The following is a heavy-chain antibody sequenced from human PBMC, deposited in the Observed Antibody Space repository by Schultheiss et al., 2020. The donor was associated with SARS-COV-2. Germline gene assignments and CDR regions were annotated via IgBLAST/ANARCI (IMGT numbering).Heavy chain of an antibody. CDR3: ARDSMYYYDSSGYYGDAFDI. D-gene: IGHD3-22*01. CDR1: GFTFSSYW. CDR2: IKQDGSEK. V-gene: IGHV3-7*01. Sequence: GGSLRLSCAASGFTFSSYWMSWVRQAPGKGLEWVANIKQDGSEKYYVDSVKGRFTISRDNAKNSLYLQMNSLRAEDTAVYYCARDSMYYYDSSGYYGDAFDIWGQGTMVIV. J-gene: IGHJ3*02.